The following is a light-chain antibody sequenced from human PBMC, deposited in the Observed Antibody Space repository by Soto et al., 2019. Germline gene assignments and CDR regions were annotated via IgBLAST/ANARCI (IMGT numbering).Light chain of an antibody. CDR1: QSISIY. Sequence: DIQMTQSPSSLSASVGHGVTITCRASQSISIYLNWYQQKPGKAPNLLIYGASSLQSGVPSRFSGSGSGTEFTLTISSLQPDDFATYYCQQYNSYSTFGQGTKVDNK. J-gene: IGKJ1*01. CDR3: QQYNSYST. V-gene: IGKV1-39*01. CDR2: GAS.